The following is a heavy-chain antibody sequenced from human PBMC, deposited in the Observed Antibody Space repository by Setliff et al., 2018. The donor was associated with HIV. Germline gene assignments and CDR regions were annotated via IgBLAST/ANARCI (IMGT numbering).Heavy chain of an antibody. D-gene: IGHD3-16*02. Sequence: PGESLKISCKGSGYSFTSYWIGWVRPMPGKGMEWMGIIYPGDSDTRYSPSFQGQVTISADKSISTAYLQWSSLKASDTAMYYCARHRIVKAYYHYMDVWGKGTTVTVSS. CDR1: GYSFTSYW. CDR2: IYPGDSDT. CDR3: ARHRIVKAYYHYMDV. J-gene: IGHJ6*03. V-gene: IGHV5-51*01.